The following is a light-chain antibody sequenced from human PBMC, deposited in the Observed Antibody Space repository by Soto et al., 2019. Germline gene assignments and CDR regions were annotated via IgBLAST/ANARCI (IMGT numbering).Light chain of an antibody. CDR2: GAS. Sequence: IQLTQSPSSLSASVGDRVTITCRASPAIASFLAWYQQKPGTAPKLLIYGASTLQSGVPSRFSGSRSGTDYTLTIGSLQPEDFATYYCQQLNSYPRTFGPGTKVDIK. J-gene: IGKJ3*01. V-gene: IGKV1-9*01. CDR3: QQLNSYPRT. CDR1: PAIASF.